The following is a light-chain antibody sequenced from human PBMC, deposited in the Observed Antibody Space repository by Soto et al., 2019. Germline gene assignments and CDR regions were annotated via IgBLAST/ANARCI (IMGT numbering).Light chain of an antibody. CDR2: QTS. Sequence: EIVLTQSPATLSSSPGDRVTLSCRASQYINTRLAWYQHRPGQAPRLLIYQTSIRAAGIPARFSASGTGTDFTLTISDVQPEDFAVYYCHQRQSWPRTFGQGTKVDIK. CDR1: QYINTR. CDR3: HQRQSWPRT. V-gene: IGKV3-11*01. J-gene: IGKJ1*01.